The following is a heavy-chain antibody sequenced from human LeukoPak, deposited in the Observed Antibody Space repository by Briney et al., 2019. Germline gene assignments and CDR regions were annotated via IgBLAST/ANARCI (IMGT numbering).Heavy chain of an antibody. CDR1: GGSISSYY. D-gene: IGHD1-26*01. V-gene: IGHV4-4*07. J-gene: IGHJ4*02. CDR3: ASELQSGDY. Sequence: PSETLSLTCTVSGGSISSYYWSWIRQPAGKGLGWIGRIYTSGSTNYNPSLKSRVTMSVDTSKNQFSLKLSSVTAADTAVYYCASELQSGDYWGQGTLVTVSS. CDR2: IYTSGST.